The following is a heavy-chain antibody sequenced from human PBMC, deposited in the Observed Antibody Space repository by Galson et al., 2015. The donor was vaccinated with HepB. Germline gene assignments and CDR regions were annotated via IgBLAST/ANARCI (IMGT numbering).Heavy chain of an antibody. CDR1: GFTFDDYT. D-gene: IGHD1-7*01. J-gene: IGHJ6*02. V-gene: IGHV3-43*01. CDR3: AKDIWGLELFPRLGGMDV. CDR2: ISWDGGST. Sequence: SLSLSCAASGFTFDDYTMHWVRQAPGKGLEWVSLISWDGGSTYYADSVKGRFTISRDNSKNSLYLQMNSLRTEDTALYYCAKDIWGLELFPRLGGMDVWGQGTTVTVSS.